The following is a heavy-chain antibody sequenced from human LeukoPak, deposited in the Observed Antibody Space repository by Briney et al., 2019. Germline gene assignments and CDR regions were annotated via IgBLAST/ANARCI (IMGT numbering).Heavy chain of an antibody. CDR2: ISGSGGST. Sequence: SGASLRLSCAAPGFTFSSYAMSWVHQAPGKGLEWVSAISGSGGSTYYADSVKGRFTISRDNSKNTLYLQMNSLRAEDTAVYYCAKGRDGYNFDYWGQGTLVTVSS. J-gene: IGHJ4*02. V-gene: IGHV3-23*01. CDR1: GFTFSSYA. D-gene: IGHD5-24*01. CDR3: AKGRDGYNFDY.